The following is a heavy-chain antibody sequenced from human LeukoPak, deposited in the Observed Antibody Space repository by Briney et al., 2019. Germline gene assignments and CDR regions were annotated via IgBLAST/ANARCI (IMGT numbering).Heavy chain of an antibody. CDR3: ARDPNIVVVPAALDSPYFDY. D-gene: IGHD2-2*01. CDR2: ISSSSSYI. CDR1: GFTFSSYS. V-gene: IGHV3-21*01. J-gene: IGHJ4*02. Sequence: GGSLRLSCAASGFTFSSYSMNWVRQAPGKGLEWVSSISSSSSYIYYADSVKGRFTISRDNAKNSLYLQMNSLRAEGTAVYYCARDPNIVVVPAALDSPYFDYWGQGTLVTVSS.